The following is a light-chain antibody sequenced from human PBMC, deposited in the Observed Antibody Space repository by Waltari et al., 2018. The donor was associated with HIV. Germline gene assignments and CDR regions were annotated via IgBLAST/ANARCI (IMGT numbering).Light chain of an antibody. V-gene: IGLV1-47*01. J-gene: IGLJ2*01. Sequence: SVVTQPPSASGTPGQRVPISCSGSGSNIGTYSVNWYQHFPGTAPKRLIYMNDQRPSGVPGRFSGSQSGTSASLAISGLQYDDEADYYCAVWDDSLGGAVFGGGTKLTVL. CDR3: AVWDDSLGGAV. CDR1: GSNIGTYS. CDR2: MND.